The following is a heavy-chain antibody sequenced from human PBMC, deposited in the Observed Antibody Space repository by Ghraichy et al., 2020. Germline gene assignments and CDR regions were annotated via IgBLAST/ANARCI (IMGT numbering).Heavy chain of an antibody. Sequence: ASVKVSCKASGYTFTSYDINWVRQATGQGLEWMGWMNPNSGNTGYAQKFQGRVTMTRNTSISTAYMELSSLRSKDTAVYYCARGRYSSSWNAYYGMDVWGQGTTVTVSS. CDR1: GYTFTSYD. V-gene: IGHV1-8*01. CDR3: ARGRYSSSWNAYYGMDV. D-gene: IGHD6-13*01. J-gene: IGHJ6*02. CDR2: MNPNSGNT.